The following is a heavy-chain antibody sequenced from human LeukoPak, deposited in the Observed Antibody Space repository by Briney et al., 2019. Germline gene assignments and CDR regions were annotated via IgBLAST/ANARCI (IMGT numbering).Heavy chain of an antibody. Sequence: GGSLRLSCPASGFTFSSYEMNWVRQAPGKGLEWVSFIYSDNTHYSDSVKGRFTISRDNSKNTLYLQMNSLRAEDTAVYYCARRAGAYSHPYDYWGQGTLVTVSS. CDR3: ARRAGAYSHPYDY. D-gene: IGHD4/OR15-4a*01. J-gene: IGHJ4*02. V-gene: IGHV3-53*01. CDR2: IYSDNT. CDR1: GFTFSSYE.